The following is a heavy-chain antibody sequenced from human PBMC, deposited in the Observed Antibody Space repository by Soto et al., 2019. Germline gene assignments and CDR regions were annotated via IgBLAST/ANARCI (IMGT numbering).Heavy chain of an antibody. Sequence: GASLKISCKGSGYSFTSYWIGWVRQMPGKGLEWMGIIYPGDSDTRYSPSFQGQATISADKSISTAYLQWSSLKASDTAMYYCATTYYYDSSGPGDLFDYWGQGTLVTVSS. CDR2: IYPGDSDT. CDR1: GYSFTSYW. CDR3: ATTYYYDSSGPGDLFDY. D-gene: IGHD3-22*01. J-gene: IGHJ4*02. V-gene: IGHV5-51*01.